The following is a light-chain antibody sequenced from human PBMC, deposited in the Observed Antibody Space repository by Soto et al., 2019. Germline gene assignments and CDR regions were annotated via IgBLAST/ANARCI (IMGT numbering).Light chain of an antibody. CDR2: GAS. Sequence: DIVKTLSPAILSAYLGERVTLSCRASHSIESYLAWFQHKPGQAPSLLIFGASTRATGVTPRFSGGGSGTEFTLTISSLRSEEYGIYFWHQYHAWPPGTFDGGTTVEI. CDR3: HQYHAWPPGT. CDR1: HSIESY. V-gene: IGKV3-15*01. J-gene: IGKJ4*01.